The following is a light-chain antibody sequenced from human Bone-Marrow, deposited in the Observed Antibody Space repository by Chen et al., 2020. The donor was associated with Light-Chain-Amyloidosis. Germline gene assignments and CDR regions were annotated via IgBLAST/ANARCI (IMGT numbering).Light chain of an antibody. CDR3: QQYNSYPVA. V-gene: IGKV1-5*03. Sequence: DIQMTQSPSTLSASVGDRVTITCRVSQSISSWLAWYQQKPGKAPKLLIYKASSLESGVPSRFSGSGSGTEFTLTISSLQPDDFATYYCQQYNSYPVAFGGGTKVEIK. CDR1: QSISSW. J-gene: IGKJ4*01. CDR2: KAS.